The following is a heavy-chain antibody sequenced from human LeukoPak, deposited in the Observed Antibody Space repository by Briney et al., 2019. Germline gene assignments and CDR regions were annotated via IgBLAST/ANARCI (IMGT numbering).Heavy chain of an antibody. CDR2: MNPNNGDR. V-gene: IGHV1-8*03. Sequence: ASVKVSCKASGYTFTNYHINWVRQATGQGLEWMGWMNPNNGDRGYAQKFQGRVTITRDTSISTSYMELRSLRSDDTAVYFCARTTSFTASGYDYWGQGTLVTASS. CDR3: ARTTSFTASGYDY. D-gene: IGHD6-25*01. J-gene: IGHJ4*02. CDR1: GYTFTNYH.